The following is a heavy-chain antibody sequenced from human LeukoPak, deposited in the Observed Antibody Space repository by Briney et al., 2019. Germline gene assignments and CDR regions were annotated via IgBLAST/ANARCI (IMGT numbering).Heavy chain of an antibody. CDR2: IFHSGST. V-gene: IGHV4-34*12. CDR1: GGSFSGYY. D-gene: IGHD3-9*01. J-gene: IGHJ3*02. Sequence: SETLSLTCAVYGGSFSGYYWSWIRRPPGKGLEWIGSIFHSGSTYYNPSLKSRATISVHKPKTQFSLKLRSVTAADTAVYDCASIVFRYFDWFGFDIWGQGTMVTVSS. CDR3: ASIVFRYFDWFGFDI.